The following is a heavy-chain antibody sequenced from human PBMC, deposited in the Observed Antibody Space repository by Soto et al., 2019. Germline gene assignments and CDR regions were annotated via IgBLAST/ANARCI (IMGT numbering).Heavy chain of an antibody. D-gene: IGHD1-26*01. CDR1: GGSISNFY. V-gene: IGHV4-59*01. CDR2: ISDSGSN. J-gene: IGHJ3*02. Sequence: SETLSLTCTISGGSISNFYWSWIRQPPGRGLEWIGYISDSGSNNYSPSLRSRVTISVDTSKNQFSLNLRSMTAADTAVYYCARDLAGAPANDAIDIRGHGTIVTVSS. CDR3: ARDLAGAPANDAIDI.